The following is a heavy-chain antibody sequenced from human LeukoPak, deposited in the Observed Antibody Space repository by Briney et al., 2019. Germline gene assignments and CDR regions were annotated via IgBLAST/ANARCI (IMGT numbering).Heavy chain of an antibody. CDR3: ARFSPSYYDILTGYNDLDY. J-gene: IGHJ4*02. CDR2: INHSGST. Sequence: PSETLSLTCAVYGGSFSGYYWNWIRQPPGKGLEWIGEINHSGSTNYNPSLKSRVTISVDTSKNQFSLKLSSVTAADTAVYYCARFSPSYYDILTGYNDLDYWGQGTLVTVSS. CDR1: GGSFSGYY. V-gene: IGHV4-34*01. D-gene: IGHD3-9*01.